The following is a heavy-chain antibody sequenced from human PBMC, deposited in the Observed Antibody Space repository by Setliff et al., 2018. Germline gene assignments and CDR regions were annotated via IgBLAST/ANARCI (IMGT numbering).Heavy chain of an antibody. CDR2: INAGNGNT. J-gene: IGHJ4*02. CDR1: GYTFTSYA. V-gene: IGHV1-3*01. Sequence: ASVKVSCKASGYTFTSYAMHWVRQAPGQRLEWMGWINAGNGNTKYSQKFQGRVTITRDTSASTAYMELSSLGSEDTAVYYCARGESSGWYVVDYWGQGTLVTVSS. CDR3: ARGESSGWYVVDY. D-gene: IGHD6-19*01.